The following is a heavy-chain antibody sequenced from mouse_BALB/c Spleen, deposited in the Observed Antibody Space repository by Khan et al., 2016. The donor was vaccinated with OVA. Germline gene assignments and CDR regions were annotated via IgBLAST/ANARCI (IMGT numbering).Heavy chain of an antibody. D-gene: IGHD2-14*01. V-gene: IGHV2-6-4*01. CDR3: ARAYYRYDGYYAMDY. Sequence: QVQLKESGPGLVAPSQSLSITCTVSGFSLSRYNIHWVRQPPGKGLEWLGMIWGGGGTDYNSTLKIRLSISKDNSKSKVFFKMNSLQTDDTVMYYCARAYYRYDGYYAMDYWGQGTSVTVSS. CDR1: GFSLSRYN. J-gene: IGHJ4*01. CDR2: IWGGGGT.